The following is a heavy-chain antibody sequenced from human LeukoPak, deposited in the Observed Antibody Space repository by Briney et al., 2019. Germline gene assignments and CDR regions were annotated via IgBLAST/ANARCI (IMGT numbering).Heavy chain of an antibody. CDR3: ARDSGSYSLDY. CDR2: IEGDGNRI. Sequence: GGSLRLSCAASGFTLSAYWMHWVRQAPGKGLMWVSRIEGDGNRITYADSVKGRFTISRDNAKNSLYLQLNSLRAEDTAVYYCARDSGSYSLDYWGQGTLVTVSS. J-gene: IGHJ4*02. CDR1: GFTLSAYW. D-gene: IGHD1-26*01. V-gene: IGHV3-74*01.